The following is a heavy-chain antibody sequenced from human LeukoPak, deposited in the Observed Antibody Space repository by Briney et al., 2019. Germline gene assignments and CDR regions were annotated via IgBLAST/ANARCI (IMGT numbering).Heavy chain of an antibody. Sequence: SETLSLTCTVSGGSISTYYWSWIRQPPGKGLAWIGYVYYGGSTSYSPSLKSRATISVDTSKNQFSLKLSSVTAADTAVYYCARGRGCSGGSCYADYWGQGTLVTVSS. J-gene: IGHJ4*02. CDR1: GGSISTYY. D-gene: IGHD2-15*01. V-gene: IGHV4-59*01. CDR2: VYYGGST. CDR3: ARGRGCSGGSCYADY.